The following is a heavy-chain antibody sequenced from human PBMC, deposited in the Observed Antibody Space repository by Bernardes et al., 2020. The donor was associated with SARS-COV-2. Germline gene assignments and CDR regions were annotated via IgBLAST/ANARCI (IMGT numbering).Heavy chain of an antibody. D-gene: IGHD3-22*01. V-gene: IGHV7-4-1*02. CDR1: GYTFTSYA. CDR2: INTNTGNP. J-gene: IGHJ5*02. CDR3: ARSSPAYYYDSSGYLAP. Sequence: ASVKVSCKASGYTFTSYAMNWVRQAPGQGLEWMGWINTNTGNPTYVQGFTGRFVFSLDTSVSTAYLQISSLKAEDTAVYYCARSSPAYYYDSSGYLAPWGQGTLGTVSS.